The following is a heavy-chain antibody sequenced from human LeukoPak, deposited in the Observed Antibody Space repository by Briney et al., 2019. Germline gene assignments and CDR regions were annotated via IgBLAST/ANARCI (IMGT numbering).Heavy chain of an antibody. Sequence: SVKVSCQASGGTFSSYAISWVRQAPGQGLEWMGGIIPIFGTANYAQKFQGRVTITADESTSTAYMELSSLRSEDTAVYYCARDRLWNLYYDSSGYYVGAFDIWGQGTMVTVSS. CDR1: GGTFSSYA. CDR3: ARDRLWNLYYDSSGYYVGAFDI. D-gene: IGHD3-22*01. CDR2: IIPIFGTA. J-gene: IGHJ3*02. V-gene: IGHV1-69*13.